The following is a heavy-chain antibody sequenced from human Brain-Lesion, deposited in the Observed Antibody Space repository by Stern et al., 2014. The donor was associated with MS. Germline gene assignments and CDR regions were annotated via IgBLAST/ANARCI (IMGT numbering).Heavy chain of an antibody. CDR2: MNYGGRP. V-gene: IGHV4-30-4*08. CDR1: GYSITSAAFY. D-gene: IGHD2-2*01. J-gene: IGHJ5*02. Sequence: VQLVESGSGLVKPSQNLALTCRVSGYSITSAAFYWTWIRQAPGKGLEWIGNMNYGGRPLYKPSLRRGVNIAVDTSKEQFHQRLTSLTAADTAVYYCARGRSRVHPPLDPWGQGTLVTVSS. CDR3: ARGRSRVHPPLDP.